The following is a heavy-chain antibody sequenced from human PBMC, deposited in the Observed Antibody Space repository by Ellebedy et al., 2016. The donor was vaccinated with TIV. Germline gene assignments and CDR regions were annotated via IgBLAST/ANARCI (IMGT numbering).Heavy chain of an antibody. J-gene: IGHJ5*02. CDR1: GFAFKNSW. CDR3: ARGGASSLPFDP. D-gene: IGHD6-13*01. Sequence: GGSLRLSCAASGFAFKNSWMSWVRQAPGKGPEWVANIKPDGTDKLYVDAVKGRFNISRDNAKTSLFLQMNSLRADDTAVYYCARGGASSLPFDPWGQGKLVTVSS. CDR2: IKPDGTDK. V-gene: IGHV3-7*01.